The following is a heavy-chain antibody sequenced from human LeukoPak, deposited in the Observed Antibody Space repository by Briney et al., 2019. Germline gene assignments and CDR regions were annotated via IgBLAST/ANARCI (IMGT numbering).Heavy chain of an antibody. V-gene: IGHV5-51*01. CDR3: ARQSKITMVRGVIDY. Sequence: GESLKISCKGSGYSFTSYLIGWVRQMPGKGLEWMGIIYPGDSDTRYSPSFQGQVTISADKSISTAYLQWSSLKASDTAVYYCARQSKITMVRGVIDYWGQGTLVTVSS. CDR1: GYSFTSYL. CDR2: IYPGDSDT. J-gene: IGHJ4*02. D-gene: IGHD3-10*01.